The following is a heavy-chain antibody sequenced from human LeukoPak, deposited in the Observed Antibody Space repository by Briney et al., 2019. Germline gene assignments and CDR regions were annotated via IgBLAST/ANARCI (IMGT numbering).Heavy chain of an antibody. Sequence: QPGGSLRLSCAASGFTFTSYWMSWVRQAPGKGLEWVATISGSGVMTYYADSVKGRFTVSGDNSKNTLHLQMSSLTAADTAVHYCAKDRSIGTYYTFDHWGQGTLVTVSS. CDR1: GFTFTSYW. CDR3: AKDRSIGTYYTFDH. V-gene: IGHV3-23*01. J-gene: IGHJ4*02. D-gene: IGHD1-26*01. CDR2: ISGSGVMT.